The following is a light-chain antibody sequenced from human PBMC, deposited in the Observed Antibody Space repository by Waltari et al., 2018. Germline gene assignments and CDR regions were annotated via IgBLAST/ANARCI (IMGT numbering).Light chain of an antibody. Sequence: QSALTQPASVSGSPGQSITISCTGTSSDVGSYNLFSWYQQHPGKAPKLMIYEGSKRPSGVSNRFSGSQSGNTASLTISGLQAEDEADYYCCSYAGSSWVFGGGTKLTVL. J-gene: IGLJ3*02. CDR1: SSDVGSYNL. CDR3: CSYAGSSWV. V-gene: IGLV2-23*01. CDR2: EGS.